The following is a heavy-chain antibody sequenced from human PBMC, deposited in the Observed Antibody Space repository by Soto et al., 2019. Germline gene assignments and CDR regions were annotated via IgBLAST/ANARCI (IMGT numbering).Heavy chain of an antibody. CDR1: GFTVSNNY. CDR2: IYSGGST. Sequence: QLVESGGALVQPGGSLRLSCAASGFTVSNNYMSWVRQAPGKGLEWVSLIYSGGSTKSADSVKGRFTISRDSSKNTVYLQMNRLRAEDPAVYYCAGGPNSNSWGFAWGQGTRVTVSS. J-gene: IGHJ5*02. CDR3: AGGPNSNSWGFA. D-gene: IGHD3-16*01. V-gene: IGHV3-66*01.